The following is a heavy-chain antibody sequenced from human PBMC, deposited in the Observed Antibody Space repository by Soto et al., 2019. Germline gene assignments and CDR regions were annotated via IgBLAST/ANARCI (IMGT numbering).Heavy chain of an antibody. J-gene: IGHJ4*02. Sequence: PSETLSLTCAVSGGSISSGGYSWSWSRQPPGKGLEWIGYIYHSGRTYYNPSLKSRVTISVDRSKNQFSLKLSSVTAADTAVYNCAKDLREMATIRPDYWGQGIQVTVSS. V-gene: IGHV4-30-2*01. CDR3: AKDLREMATIRPDY. CDR1: GGSISSGGYS. D-gene: IGHD5-12*01. CDR2: IYHSGRT.